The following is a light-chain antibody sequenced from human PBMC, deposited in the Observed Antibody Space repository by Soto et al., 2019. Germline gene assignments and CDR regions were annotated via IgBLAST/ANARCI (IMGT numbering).Light chain of an antibody. CDR1: SSDVGGYNY. J-gene: IGLJ1*01. V-gene: IGLV2-11*01. Sequence: QSALTQPRSVSGSPGQSVTISCTGTSSDVGGYNYVSWYQQHPGKAPKLMFYDVSKRPSGVPDRFSGSKSGNTASLTISGLQAEDEADYYCCSYAGSYTQVFGTGTKLTVL. CDR3: CSYAGSYTQV. CDR2: DVS.